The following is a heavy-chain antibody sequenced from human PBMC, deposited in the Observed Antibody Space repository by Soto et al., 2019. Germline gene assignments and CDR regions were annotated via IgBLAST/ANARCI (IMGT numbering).Heavy chain of an antibody. V-gene: IGHV1-18*01. CDR3: ARGRYGDY. J-gene: IGHJ4*02. CDR1: GYGFPTYG. Sequence: QVHLVQSGAEVKKPGASVKVSCKGSGYGFPTYGITWVRQAPGQGLEWMAWISAHNGNTNYAQKLQGRVTVTRDTSTSTAYMELRSLRSDDTAVYYCARGRYGDYWGQGALVTVSS. CDR2: ISAHNGNT. D-gene: IGHD1-1*01.